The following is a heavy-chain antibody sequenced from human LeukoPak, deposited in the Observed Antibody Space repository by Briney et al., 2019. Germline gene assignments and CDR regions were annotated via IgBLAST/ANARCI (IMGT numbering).Heavy chain of an antibody. CDR2: INHSGST. CDR3: ARGGAYYDILTGRPSYYYYYMDV. Sequence: SETLSLTCTVSGGSISNNNYYWSWIRQPPGKGLEWIGEINHSGSTNYNPSLKSRVTISVDTSKNQFSLKLSSVTAADTAVYYCARGGAYYDILTGRPSYYYYYMDVWGKGTTVTVSS. J-gene: IGHJ6*03. D-gene: IGHD3-9*01. CDR1: GGSISNNNYY. V-gene: IGHV4-39*07.